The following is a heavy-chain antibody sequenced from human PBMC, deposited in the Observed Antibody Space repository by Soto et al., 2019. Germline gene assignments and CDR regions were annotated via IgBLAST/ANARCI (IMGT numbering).Heavy chain of an antibody. Sequence: QVQLQESGPGLVKPSQTLSLTCTVSGGSSSSGGYYWSWIRQHPGKGLEWIGYIYYSGSTYYNPSLKSRVTISVDTSKNQFSLKLSSVTAADTAVYYCARGDNSRDGYGGDYYFDYWGQGTLVTVSS. V-gene: IGHV4-31*03. CDR2: IYYSGST. D-gene: IGHD5-12*01. CDR1: GGSSSSGGYY. CDR3: ARGDNSRDGYGGDYYFDY. J-gene: IGHJ4*02.